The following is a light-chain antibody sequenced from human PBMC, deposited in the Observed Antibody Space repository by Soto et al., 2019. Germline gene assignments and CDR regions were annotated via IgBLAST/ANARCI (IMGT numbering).Light chain of an antibody. J-gene: IGKJ1*01. CDR2: GAS. CDR1: QSVSSY. Sequence: EIVLTQSPATLSLSPVERATLSCRASQSVSSYLAWYQQKTGQDTRILIYGASSRATGIPDRVSGSVSGTDVTLTISRLEHEDFAVYYCQQYGSSPSTFGQGTKVDIK. V-gene: IGKV3-20*01. CDR3: QQYGSSPST.